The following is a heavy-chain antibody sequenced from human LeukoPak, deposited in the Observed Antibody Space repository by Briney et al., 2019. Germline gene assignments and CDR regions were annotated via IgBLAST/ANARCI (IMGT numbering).Heavy chain of an antibody. CDR2: IGSSGIHT. J-gene: IGHJ4*02. V-gene: IGHV3-21*01. D-gene: IGHD7-27*01. CDR3: ARGEAIWGPLFDD. Sequence: PGRSPRLSCAASGFRFSNYGMNWVRQAPGKGLEWVSSIGSSGIHTFYAGSVKGRFTISRDNTKNSLYLQMYNLRVEDTALYYCARGEAIWGPLFDDWGQGTLVTVSS. CDR1: GFRFSNYG.